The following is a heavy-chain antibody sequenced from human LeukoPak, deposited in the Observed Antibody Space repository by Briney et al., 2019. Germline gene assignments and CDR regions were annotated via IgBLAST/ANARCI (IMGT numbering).Heavy chain of an antibody. CDR3: ARDGYGDRDDAFDI. D-gene: IGHD4-17*01. CDR2: IYHSGST. CDR1: GYSISSSYY. J-gene: IGHJ3*02. V-gene: IGHV4-38-2*02. Sequence: SETLSLTCAVSGYSISSSYYWGWIRQPPGRGLEWIGSIYHSGSTYYNPSLKSRVTISVDTSKNQFSLKLSSVTAADTAVYYCARDGYGDRDDAFDIWGQGTMVTVSS.